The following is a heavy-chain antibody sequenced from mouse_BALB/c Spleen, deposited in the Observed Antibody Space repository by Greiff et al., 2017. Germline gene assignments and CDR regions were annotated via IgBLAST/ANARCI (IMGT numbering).Heavy chain of an antibody. J-gene: IGHJ2*01. CDR3: ARVYGSSDLDY. CDR1: GYSFTGYY. D-gene: IGHD1-1*01. V-gene: IGHV1-31*01. CDR2: INPYNGAT. Sequence: EVQLQQSGPELVKPGASVKISCKASGYSFTGYYMHWVKQSHVKSLEWIGRINPYNGATSYNQNFKDKASLTVDKSSSAAYMELHSLTSEDSAVYYCARVYGSSDLDYWGQGTTLTVSS.